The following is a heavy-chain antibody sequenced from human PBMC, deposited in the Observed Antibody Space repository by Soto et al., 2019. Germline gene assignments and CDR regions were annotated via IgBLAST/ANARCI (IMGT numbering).Heavy chain of an antibody. V-gene: IGHV2-26*01. CDR3: ARVHCISTSCYADY. J-gene: IGHJ4*02. CDR1: GFSLSNARMG. Sequence: QVTLKESGPVLVTPTETLTLTCTVSGFSLSNARMGVSWMRQPPGKALEWLAHIFSNDEISYSTSLKSRLTIPNDTSKSQVVLTMTNMDPVDTATYYCARVHCISTSCYADYWGQGTLVTVSS. CDR2: IFSNDEI. D-gene: IGHD2-2*01.